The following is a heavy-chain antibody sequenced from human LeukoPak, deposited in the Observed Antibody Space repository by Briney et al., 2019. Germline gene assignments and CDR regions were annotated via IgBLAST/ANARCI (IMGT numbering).Heavy chain of an antibody. CDR2: ISSSGDIT. V-gene: IGHV3-23*01. CDR1: GFTFSNNA. Sequence: GGSLRLSCAASGFTFSNNAMSWVRQAPGKGLEWVSSISSSGDITHYADSVKGRFTISRDNSKDTLYLQMNTLRAEDTAIYYCARRGWLVNFDYWGQGTLVTVSS. CDR3: ARRGWLVNFDY. J-gene: IGHJ4*02. D-gene: IGHD6-19*01.